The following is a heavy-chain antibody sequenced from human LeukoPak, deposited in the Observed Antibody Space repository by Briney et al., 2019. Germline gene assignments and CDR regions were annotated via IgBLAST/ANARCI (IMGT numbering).Heavy chain of an antibody. CDR1: GGSISRYY. J-gene: IGHJ4*02. V-gene: IGHV4-59*01. Sequence: SETLSLTCTVSGGSISRYYWSWVRQPPGKGLEWIGYIYYSGTTNYNPSLTSRVTISVDTSKNQFSLNLSSVTAADTALYYCARVGGTGDFDYWGQGTLVTVSS. CDR2: IYYSGTT. CDR3: ARVGGTGDFDY. D-gene: IGHD3-16*01.